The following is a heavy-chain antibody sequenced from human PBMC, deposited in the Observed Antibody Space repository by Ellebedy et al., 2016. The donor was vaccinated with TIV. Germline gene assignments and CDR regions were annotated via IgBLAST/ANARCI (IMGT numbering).Heavy chain of an antibody. CDR1: GHTFTSYG. D-gene: IGHD3-3*01. CDR3: ATREWQDPMDV. Sequence: ASVKVSCXASGHTFTSYGIHWVRQAPGQSLEWMGWINTGNGNTKYSQKLQGRVTITRDTSASTVYMELSSLMSEDTAVYYCATREWQDPMDVWGQGTMVTVSS. CDR2: INTGNGNT. J-gene: IGHJ6*02. V-gene: IGHV1-3*04.